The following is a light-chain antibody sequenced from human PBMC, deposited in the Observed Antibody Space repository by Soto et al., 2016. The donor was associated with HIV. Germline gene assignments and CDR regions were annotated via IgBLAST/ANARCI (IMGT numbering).Light chain of an antibody. CDR2: AAS. CDR3: LQDYNYPLT. CDR1: QGIRND. Sequence: AIQMTQSPSSLSVSVGDRVTIACRASQGIRNDLGWYQQKPGKAPKLLIYAASSLQSGVPSRFSGSGSGTDFTLTISSLQPEDFATYYCLQDYNYPLTFGGGTKVEIK. V-gene: IGKV1-6*01. J-gene: IGKJ4*01.